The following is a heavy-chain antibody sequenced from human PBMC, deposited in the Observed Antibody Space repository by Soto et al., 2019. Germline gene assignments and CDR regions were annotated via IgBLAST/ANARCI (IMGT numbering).Heavy chain of an antibody. J-gene: IGHJ4*02. Sequence: ESGGGLVKPGGSLRLSCAASGFTFSSYSMNWVRQAPGKGLEWVSSISSSSSYIYYADSVKGRFTISRDNAKNSLYLQMNSLRAEDTAVYYCARAPRGYSYGRDSYYFDYWGQGTLVTVSS. CDR1: GFTFSSYS. D-gene: IGHD5-18*01. V-gene: IGHV3-21*01. CDR2: ISSSSSYI. CDR3: ARAPRGYSYGRDSYYFDY.